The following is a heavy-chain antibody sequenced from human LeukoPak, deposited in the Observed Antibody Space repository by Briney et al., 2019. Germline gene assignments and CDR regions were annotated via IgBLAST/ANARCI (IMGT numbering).Heavy chain of an antibody. Sequence: SETLSFTCAVYGGSFSGYYWSWIRQPPGKGLEWIGEINHSGSTNYNPSLKSRVTISVDTSKNQFSLKLSSVTAADTAVYYCARVVGSTSCPVDFWGQGTLVTVSS. V-gene: IGHV4-34*01. D-gene: IGHD2-2*01. CDR3: ARVVGSTSCPVDF. J-gene: IGHJ4*02. CDR1: GGSFSGYY. CDR2: INHSGST.